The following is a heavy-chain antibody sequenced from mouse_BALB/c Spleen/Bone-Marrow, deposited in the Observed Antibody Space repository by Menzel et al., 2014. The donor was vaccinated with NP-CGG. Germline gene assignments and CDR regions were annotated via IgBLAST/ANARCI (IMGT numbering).Heavy chain of an antibody. D-gene: IGHD4-1*01. J-gene: IGHJ3*01. CDR3: ARGNVNCLDFAY. CDR1: GFNIKDTY. V-gene: IGHV14-3*02. CDR2: IEPANGNT. Sequence: EVKLEESGAELVKPGASVKLSCTASGFNIKDTYMNWVKQRPEQGLEWIGRIEPANGNTKYDPKFQGKATITTDTSSNTAYLQLSSLTSEDTAVYYCARGNVNCLDFAYWGQGTRVTVS.